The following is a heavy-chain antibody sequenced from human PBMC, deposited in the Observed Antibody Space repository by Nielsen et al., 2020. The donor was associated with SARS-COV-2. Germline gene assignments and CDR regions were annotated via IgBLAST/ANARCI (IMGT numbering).Heavy chain of an antibody. D-gene: IGHD2-21*02. Sequence: GGSLRLSCAASGFTFSSYSMNWVRQAPGKGLGWVSSISSSSSYIYYADSVKGRFTISRDNAKNSLYLQMNSLRAEDTAVYYCASSSYCGGDCYSTDYWGQGTLVTVSS. CDR3: ASSSYCGGDCYSTDY. CDR1: GFTFSSYS. J-gene: IGHJ4*02. CDR2: ISSSSSYI. V-gene: IGHV3-21*01.